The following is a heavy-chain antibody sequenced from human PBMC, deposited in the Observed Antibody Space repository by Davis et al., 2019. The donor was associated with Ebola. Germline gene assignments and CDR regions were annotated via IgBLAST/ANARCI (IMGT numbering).Heavy chain of an antibody. D-gene: IGHD3-22*01. CDR2: ISWNSGSI. J-gene: IGHJ5*02. V-gene: IGHV3-9*01. CDR3: AKDTRSSGYFGYNWFDP. Sequence: PGGSLRLSCAASGFTFDDYAMHWVRQAPGKGLEWVSGISWNSGSIGYADSVKGRFTISRDNAKNSLYLQMNSLRAEDTALYYCAKDTRSSGYFGYNWFDPWGQGTLVTVSS. CDR1: GFTFDDYA.